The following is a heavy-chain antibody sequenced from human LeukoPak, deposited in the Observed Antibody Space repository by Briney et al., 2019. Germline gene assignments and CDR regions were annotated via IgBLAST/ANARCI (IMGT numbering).Heavy chain of an antibody. CDR3: AREGNGLLSKHFDH. J-gene: IGHJ4*02. D-gene: IGHD2/OR15-2a*01. CDR1: GFTFTDYY. CDR2: IGPHSRFT. V-gene: IGHV1-2*02. Sequence: ASVKVSCKSSGFTFTDYYIHWVRQAPGQGLEWMGYIGPHSRFTSYLQEFQGRVTMTRDTSMTTAYMELTGLTSDDTAVYYCAREGNGLLSKHFDHWGQGTLVTVSS.